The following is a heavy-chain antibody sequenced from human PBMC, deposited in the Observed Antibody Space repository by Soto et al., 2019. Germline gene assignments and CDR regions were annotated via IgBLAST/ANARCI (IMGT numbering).Heavy chain of an antibody. CDR3: ARVGGVAARTFDY. CDR2: LYYSDNT. CDR1: GGSISPFY. V-gene: IGHV4-59*01. Sequence: SETLSLTCTVSGGSISPFYWSWVRQPPGKGLEWIGYLYYSDNTNYNPSLKSRVTISVDASKNQVSLRLTSVTAADTAVYYCARVGGVAARTFDYWGQGNVVTVS. J-gene: IGHJ4*02. D-gene: IGHD3-16*01.